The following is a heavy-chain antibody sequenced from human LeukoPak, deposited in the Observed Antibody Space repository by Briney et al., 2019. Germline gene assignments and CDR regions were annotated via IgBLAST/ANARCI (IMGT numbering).Heavy chain of an antibody. Sequence: GGSLRLSCAASGFTFSSYAMYWVRQAPGKGLEWVSGIFGSGGSTHYADSVKGRFTISRDNSKDTVYLQMNSLRAEDTAVYYCSSSSPTSYTDYWGQGTLVTVSS. J-gene: IGHJ4*02. V-gene: IGHV3-23*01. D-gene: IGHD6-13*01. CDR3: SSSSPTSYTDY. CDR1: GFTFSSYA. CDR2: IFGSGGST.